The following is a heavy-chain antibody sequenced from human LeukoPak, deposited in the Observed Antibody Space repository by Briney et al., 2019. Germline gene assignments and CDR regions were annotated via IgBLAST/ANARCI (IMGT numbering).Heavy chain of an antibody. CDR1: GGSISSSSYS. CDR3: ARDAGSRITDGDMAFDI. D-gene: IGHD3-10*01. J-gene: IGHJ3*02. V-gene: IGHV4-39*07. Sequence: PSETLSLTCTVSGGSISSSSYSWTWIRQPPGKGLEWIGSIHYDGNTYYKPSLKSRVTISVDTSKNQFSLKLSSVTAAGTAVYYCARDAGSRITDGDMAFDIWGQGTMVTVSS. CDR2: IHYDGNT.